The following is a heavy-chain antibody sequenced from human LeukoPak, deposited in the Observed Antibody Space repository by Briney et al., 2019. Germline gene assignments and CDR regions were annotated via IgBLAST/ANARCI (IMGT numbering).Heavy chain of an antibody. J-gene: IGHJ4*02. Sequence: SVKVSCKASGGTFSSYAISWVRQAPGQGLEWMGGIIPIFGTANYAQEFQGRVTITADESTSTAYMELSSLRSEDTAVYYCARVGVAGTTPGGFYFDYWGQGTLVTVSS. CDR1: GGTFSSYA. CDR2: IIPIFGTA. CDR3: ARVGVAGTTPGGFYFDY. V-gene: IGHV1-69*13. D-gene: IGHD6-19*01.